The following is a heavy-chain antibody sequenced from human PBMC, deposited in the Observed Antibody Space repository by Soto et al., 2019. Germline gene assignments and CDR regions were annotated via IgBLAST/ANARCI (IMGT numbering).Heavy chain of an antibody. CDR2: IYYTGST. V-gene: IGHV4-31*03. J-gene: IGHJ6*03. Sequence: QVQLQESGPGLVKPSQTLSLTCTFSGGSISSGGYYWNWIRQHPGKGLEWIGDIYYTGSTHYNPSLKSRVTITVDMSTNQFSLKLSSVTAADTAVYYCARDQLSVTTGSLDYYYMDVWGKGTTVTVSS. CDR1: GGSISSGGYY. D-gene: IGHD4-17*01. CDR3: ARDQLSVTTGSLDYYYMDV.